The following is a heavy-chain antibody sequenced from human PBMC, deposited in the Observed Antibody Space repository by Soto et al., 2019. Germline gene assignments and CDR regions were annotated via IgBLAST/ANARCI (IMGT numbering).Heavy chain of an antibody. V-gene: IGHV4-4*02. J-gene: IGHJ6*03. CDR2: IYRSWST. CDR1: SGSISTSNW. D-gene: IGHD3-10*01. Sequence: QVQLQESGPGLVKPSGTLSLTCAVSSGSISTSNWWRWVRQPPGKGREWIGEIYRSWSTNYNPSLKRRVTIPVDKAKNHSSLKLSSVTAADTAVYYCARGNRDYYYYIDVWGKGTTVTVSS. CDR3: ARGNRDYYYYIDV.